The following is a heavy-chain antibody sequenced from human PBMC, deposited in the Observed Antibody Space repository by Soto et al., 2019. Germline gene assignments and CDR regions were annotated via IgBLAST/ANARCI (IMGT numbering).Heavy chain of an antibody. V-gene: IGHV4-59*01. D-gene: IGHD2-2*01. CDR1: GGSISSYY. Sequence: PSETLSLTCTVSGGSISSYYWSWIRQPPGKGLEWIGYIYYSGSANYNPSLKSRVTISVDTSKNQFSLKLSSVTAADTAVYYCARAYRYYFDYWGQGTLVTVSS. CDR3: ARAYRYYFDY. CDR2: IYYSGSA. J-gene: IGHJ4*02.